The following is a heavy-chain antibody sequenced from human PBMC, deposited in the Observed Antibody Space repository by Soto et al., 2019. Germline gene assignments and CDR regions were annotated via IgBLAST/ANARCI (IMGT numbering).Heavy chain of an antibody. CDR3: AKAGGIAVPGSHLDY. CDR2: ISGSGRST. V-gene: IGHV3-23*01. D-gene: IGHD6-19*01. Sequence: EVQLLESGGRLVQPGGSLRLSCAASGFTFSSYVMNWVRQAPGKGLEWVSAISGSGRSTDYADSVEGRFTISRDNSKNALYLQMSSLRAEDTAVYYCAKAGGIAVPGSHLDYWGQGTLVTVSS. CDR1: GFTFSSYV. J-gene: IGHJ4*02.